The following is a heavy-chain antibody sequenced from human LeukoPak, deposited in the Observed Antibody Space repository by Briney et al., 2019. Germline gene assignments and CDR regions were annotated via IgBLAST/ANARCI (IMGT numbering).Heavy chain of an antibody. V-gene: IGHV3-9*01. CDR1: GFTFDDYA. CDR3: AKATGGYCSSTSCRTDFDY. CDR2: ISWNRGSI. J-gene: IGHJ4*02. D-gene: IGHD2-2*01. Sequence: GRSLRLSCAASGFTFDDYAMHWVRQAPGKGLEWVSGISWNRGSIVYADSVKGRFTISRDNAKNSLYLQMNSLRAEDTALYYCAKATGGYCSSTSCRTDFDYWGQGTLVTVSS.